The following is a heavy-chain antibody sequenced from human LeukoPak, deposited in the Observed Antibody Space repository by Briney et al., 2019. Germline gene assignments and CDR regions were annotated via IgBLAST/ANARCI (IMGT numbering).Heavy chain of an antibody. J-gene: IGHJ4*02. D-gene: IGHD3-22*01. CDR2: ISGSGGST. CDR1: GFTFSSYA. CDR3: AKDRVTYYYDSSGYYYGGYFDY. V-gene: IGHV3-23*01. Sequence: GGSLRLSCAASGFTFSSYAMSWVRQAPGKGLEWVSAISGSGGSTYYADSVEGRFTISRDNSKNTLYLQMNSLRAEDTAVYYCAKDRVTYYYDSSGYYYGGYFDYWGQGTLVTVSS.